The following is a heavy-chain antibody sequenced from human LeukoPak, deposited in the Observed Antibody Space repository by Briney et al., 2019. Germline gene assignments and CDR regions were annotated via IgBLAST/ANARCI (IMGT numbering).Heavy chain of an antibody. Sequence: GGSLRLSCAASGFTVSSNYMSWVRQAPGKGLEWVSVIYSGSSTYYADSVKGRFTISRDNSKNTLYLQMNSLRAEDTAVYYCARDLNDYVWGSYRICWGQGTLVTVSS. J-gene: IGHJ4*02. CDR3: ARDLNDYVWGSYRIC. CDR1: GFTVSSNY. D-gene: IGHD3-16*02. V-gene: IGHV3-53*01. CDR2: IYSGSST.